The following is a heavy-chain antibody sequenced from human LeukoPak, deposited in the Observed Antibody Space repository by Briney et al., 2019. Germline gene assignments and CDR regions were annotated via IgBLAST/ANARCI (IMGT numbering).Heavy chain of an antibody. CDR3: ARDSSSLQNYYYGMDV. Sequence: SVKVSCKASGGTFSSYAISWVRQAPGQGLEWMGRIIPILGIANYAQKFQGRVTITADKSTSTAYMELSSLRSEDTAVYYCARDSSSLQNYYYGMDVWGQGTTVTVSS. V-gene: IGHV1-69*04. D-gene: IGHD6-13*01. J-gene: IGHJ6*02. CDR1: GGTFSSYA. CDR2: IIPILGIA.